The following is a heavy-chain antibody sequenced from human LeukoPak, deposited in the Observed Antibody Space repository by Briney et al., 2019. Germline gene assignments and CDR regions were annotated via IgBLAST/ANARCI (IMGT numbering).Heavy chain of an antibody. Sequence: GRSLRLSCAASGFTFSSYGMHWVRQAPGKGLEWVAVIWYDGSNKYYADSVKGRFTISRDNSKNTLYLQINSLRAEDTAVYYCAKDRDGYDSSEIDYWGQGTLVTVSS. D-gene: IGHD3-22*01. V-gene: IGHV3-33*06. J-gene: IGHJ4*02. CDR1: GFTFSSYG. CDR2: IWYDGSNK. CDR3: AKDRDGYDSSEIDY.